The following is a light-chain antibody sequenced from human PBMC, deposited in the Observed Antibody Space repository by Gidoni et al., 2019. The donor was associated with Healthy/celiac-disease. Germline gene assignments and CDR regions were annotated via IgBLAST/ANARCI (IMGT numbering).Light chain of an antibody. CDR1: ALPKQY. V-gene: IGLV3-25*03. CDR3: QSADSSGTYVV. Sequence: SELTQPPSASVSPGQTASIPCSGAALPKQYAYWYQQKPGHPPVLVIYKDSERPSGIPERFSGSSSGTTVTLPISGVQAEDEADYYCQSADSSGTYVVFGGGTKLTVL. J-gene: IGLJ2*01. CDR2: KDS.